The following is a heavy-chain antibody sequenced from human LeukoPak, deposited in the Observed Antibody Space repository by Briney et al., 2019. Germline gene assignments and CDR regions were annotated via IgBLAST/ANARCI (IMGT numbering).Heavy chain of an antibody. CDR3: AKDQWQWRGAVDFDY. V-gene: IGHV3-30*18. J-gene: IGHJ4*02. CDR2: ISYDGSNK. Sequence: PGGSLRLSCAASGFTFSDFSMNWVRQAPGKGLEWVAVISYDGSNKYYADSVKGRFTISRDNSKNTLYLQMNSLRAEDTAVYYCAKDQWQWRGAVDFDYWGQGTLVTVSS. CDR1: GFTFSDFS. D-gene: IGHD6-19*01.